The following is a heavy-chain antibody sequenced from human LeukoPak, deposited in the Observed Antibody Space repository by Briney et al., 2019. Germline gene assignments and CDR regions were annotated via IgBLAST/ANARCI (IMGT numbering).Heavy chain of an antibody. J-gene: IGHJ4*02. V-gene: IGHV3-49*03. D-gene: IGHD3-22*01. CDR2: IRSKAYGGTT. CDR3: TRDGGIVVTGAFDY. Sequence: GGSLRLSCTASGFTFGDYAMSWFRQAPGKGPEWVGFIRSKAYGGTTEYAASVKGRFTISRDDSKSIAYLQMNSLKTEDTAVYYCTRDGGIVVTGAFDYWGQGTLVTVSS. CDR1: GFTFGDYA.